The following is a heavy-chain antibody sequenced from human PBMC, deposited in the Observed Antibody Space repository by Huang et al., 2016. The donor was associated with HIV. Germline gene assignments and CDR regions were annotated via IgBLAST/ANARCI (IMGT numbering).Heavy chain of an antibody. D-gene: IGHD6-6*01. CDR2: IFPDDSDT. CDR3: ARRFSSSSGYFDY. V-gene: IGHV5-51*01. Sequence: VQLVQSGAEVKKPGESLKISYKGSGYSFSSYWIAWVRQMPGKGLEWMGIIFPDDSDTTYSPAFECQVTISADKSIGTAYLQWSSLKASDTAMYYCARRFSSSSGYFDYWGQGSLVTVSS. J-gene: IGHJ4*02. CDR1: GYSFSSYW.